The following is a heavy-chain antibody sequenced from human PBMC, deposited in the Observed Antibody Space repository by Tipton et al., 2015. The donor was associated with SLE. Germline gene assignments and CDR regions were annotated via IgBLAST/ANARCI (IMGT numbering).Heavy chain of an antibody. V-gene: IGHV1-18*04. D-gene: IGHD3-9*01. CDR2: ISAYNGNT. J-gene: IGHJ3*02. Sequence: QSGAEVKKPGASVKVSCKASGYTFTSYGISWVRQAPGQGLEWMGWISAYNGNTNYAQKLQGRVTMTTDTSTSTAYMELRSLRADDTAVYYCARDHGEDILTGSEAFDIWGQGTMVTVSS. CDR1: GYTFTSYG. CDR3: ARDHGEDILTGSEAFDI.